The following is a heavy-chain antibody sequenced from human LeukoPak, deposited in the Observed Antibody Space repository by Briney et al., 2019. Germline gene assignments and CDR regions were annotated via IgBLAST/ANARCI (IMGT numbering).Heavy chain of an antibody. V-gene: IGHV4-39*07. D-gene: IGHD2-2*01. CDR3: ARTQYCSSTSCYYYYYYYMDV. Sequence: SETLSLTCTVSGGSISSSTYYWGWIRQPPGKGLEWIGEINHSGSTNYNPSLKSRVTISVDTSKNQFSLKLSSVTAADTAVYYCARTQYCSSTSCYYYYYYYMDVWGKGTTVTISS. CDR1: GGSISSSTYY. CDR2: INHSGST. J-gene: IGHJ6*03.